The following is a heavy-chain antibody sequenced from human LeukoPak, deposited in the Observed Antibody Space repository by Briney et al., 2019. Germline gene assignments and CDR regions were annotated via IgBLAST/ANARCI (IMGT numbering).Heavy chain of an antibody. V-gene: IGHV1-18*01. Sequence: ASVKVYCKASGYTFTSYGISWVRQAPGQGLEWMGWISAYNGNTNYAQKLQGRVTMTTDTSTSTAYMELRSLRSDDTAVYYCARGASGYCSGGSCYWGDWFDPWGQGTLVTVSS. D-gene: IGHD2-15*01. CDR3: ARGASGYCSGGSCYWGDWFDP. CDR1: GYTFTSYG. J-gene: IGHJ5*02. CDR2: ISAYNGNT.